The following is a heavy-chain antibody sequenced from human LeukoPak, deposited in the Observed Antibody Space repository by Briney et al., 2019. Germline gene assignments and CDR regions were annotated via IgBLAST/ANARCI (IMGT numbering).Heavy chain of an antibody. CDR2: ISYDGSDK. Sequence: PGRSLRLSCAASGFTFTNYGMHWVRQAPGKGLEWVAVISYDGSDKYYADSVQGRSTISRDNSKNTLYLQMNSLRAEDTAVYYCANPARTTVTTQPIDYWGQGTLVTVSS. D-gene: IGHD4-17*01. CDR3: ANPARTTVTTQPIDY. V-gene: IGHV3-30*18. J-gene: IGHJ4*02. CDR1: GFTFTNYG.